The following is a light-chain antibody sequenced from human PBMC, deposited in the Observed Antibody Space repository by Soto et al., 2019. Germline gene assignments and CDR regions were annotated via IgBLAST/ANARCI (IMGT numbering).Light chain of an antibody. Sequence: DIQMFKSPSSVSACLXDRVPISCLASQGISSLLAXXQQXXGXAPKXXXDAXSTLQRGGPSRLSGSGSGTDFTLTISSLQPEDFANYYCQQANSVTHTFGQGTRLEIK. CDR2: AXS. CDR1: QGISSL. J-gene: IGKJ5*01. CDR3: QQANSVTHT. V-gene: IGKV1-12*01.